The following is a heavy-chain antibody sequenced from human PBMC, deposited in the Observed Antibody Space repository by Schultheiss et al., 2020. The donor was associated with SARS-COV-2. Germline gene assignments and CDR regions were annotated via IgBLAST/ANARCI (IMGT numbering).Heavy chain of an antibody. CDR1: GYSISSGYY. CDR3: ARAGYSSGWDFDY. J-gene: IGHJ4*02. V-gene: IGHV4-38-2*02. Sequence: SETLSLTCTVSGYSISSGYYWGWIRQPPGKGLEWIGSIYRSGNTYYNASLKSRVTISVDTSKNQISLKLSSVTAADTAVYYCARAGYSSGWDFDYWGQGTLVTVSS. CDR2: IYRSGNT. D-gene: IGHD6-19*01.